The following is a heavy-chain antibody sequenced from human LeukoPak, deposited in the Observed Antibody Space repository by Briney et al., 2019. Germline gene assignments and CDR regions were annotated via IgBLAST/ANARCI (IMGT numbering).Heavy chain of an antibody. J-gene: IGHJ5*02. CDR1: GFTFSSSW. CDR3: AGTTVTIWFDP. CDR2: INGDGSST. Sequence: PGGSLRPSFAASGFTFSSSWMHWVRQAPGKGLVWVSVINGDGSSTAYADSVKGRFTISRDNAKNTLYLQMNSLRAEDTAVYYCAGTTVTIWFDPWGQGTLVTVSS. V-gene: IGHV3-74*01. D-gene: IGHD4-17*01.